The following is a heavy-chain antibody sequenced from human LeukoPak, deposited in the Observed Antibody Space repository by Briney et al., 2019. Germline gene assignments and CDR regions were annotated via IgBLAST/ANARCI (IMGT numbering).Heavy chain of an antibody. Sequence: PGGSLRLSCAASGFIFSNYWMSWVRQAPGKGLEWVATINQDGTEKYYVDSVKGRFTISRDNAKNSLYLQMNSLRAEDTAVYYCARDSSLSGRNWFDPWGQGTLVTVSS. CDR2: INQDGTEK. CDR1: GFIFSNYW. D-gene: IGHD2-2*01. J-gene: IGHJ5*02. V-gene: IGHV3-7*01. CDR3: ARDSSLSGRNWFDP.